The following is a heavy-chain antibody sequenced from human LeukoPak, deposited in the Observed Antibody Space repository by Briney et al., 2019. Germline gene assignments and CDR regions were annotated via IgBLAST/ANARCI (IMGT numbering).Heavy chain of an antibody. CDR3: ARGRDSSGGGFDY. J-gene: IGHJ4*02. V-gene: IGHV3-21*01. CDR1: GFTFSSYS. D-gene: IGHD6-19*01. CDR2: ISSSSSYI. Sequence: GGSLRLSCAASGFTFSSYSTNWVRQAPGKGLEWVSSISSSSSYIYYADSVKGRLTISRDNAKNSLYLQMNSLRAEDAAVYYCARGRDSSGGGFDYWGQGTLVTVSS.